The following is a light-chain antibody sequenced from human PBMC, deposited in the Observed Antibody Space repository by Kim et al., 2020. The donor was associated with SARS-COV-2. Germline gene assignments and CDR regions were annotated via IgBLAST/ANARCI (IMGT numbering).Light chain of an antibody. CDR3: QQYGSSPLT. CDR1: QTVASNY. Sequence: SPGGRATLSCRASQTVASNYLAWYQQKPGQAPRLLIYGASSGAADIPDRFSGSGSGTDFTLTINRLEPEDSAVYYCQQYGSSPLTFGGGTKVDIK. J-gene: IGKJ4*01. CDR2: GAS. V-gene: IGKV3-20*01.